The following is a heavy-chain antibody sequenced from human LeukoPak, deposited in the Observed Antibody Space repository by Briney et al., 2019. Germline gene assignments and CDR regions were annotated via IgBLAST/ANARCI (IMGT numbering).Heavy chain of an antibody. Sequence: SVKVSYKASGGTINTYAISWVRQAPGQGLEWMAGIIPIFGTANYAQKFQGRVTITTDKSTSTAYMELSSLRSEDTAVYYCASSPVAGYNWFDPWGQGTLVTVSS. D-gene: IGHD6-19*01. CDR1: GGTINTYA. CDR2: IIPIFGTA. CDR3: ASSPVAGYNWFDP. J-gene: IGHJ5*02. V-gene: IGHV1-69*05.